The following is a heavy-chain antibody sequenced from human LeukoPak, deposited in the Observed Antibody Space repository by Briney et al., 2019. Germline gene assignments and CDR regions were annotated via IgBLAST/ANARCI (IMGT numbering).Heavy chain of an antibody. D-gene: IGHD6-13*01. CDR3: ARDVGITVADSFDP. V-gene: IGHV1-18*01. CDR2: IHIYRGNT. Sequence: GASVKVSCKASGYSSTNYGISWVRQAPGQGLEWMGWIHIYRGNTNYAQKFQVRVTMTTDTSTSTVYMEVRGLRSDDTAMYYCARDVGITVADSFDPWGQGTLVTVSS. CDR1: GYSSTNYG. J-gene: IGHJ5*02.